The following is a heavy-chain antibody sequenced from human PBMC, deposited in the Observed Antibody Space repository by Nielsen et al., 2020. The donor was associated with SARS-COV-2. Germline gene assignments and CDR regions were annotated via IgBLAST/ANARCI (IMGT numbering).Heavy chain of an antibody. V-gene: IGHV4-31*03. J-gene: IGHJ3*01. CDR2: IYYSGST. Sequence: SETLSLTCTVSGGSISSGGYYWSWIRQHPGKGLEWIGYIYYSGSTYYNPSLTSRVTISVDTSKNQFYLKLSSVTPADTAVYYCARDYFGDYLDGFDVWGQGTMVTVSS. D-gene: IGHD4-17*01. CDR3: ARDYFGDYLDGFDV. CDR1: GGSISSGGYY.